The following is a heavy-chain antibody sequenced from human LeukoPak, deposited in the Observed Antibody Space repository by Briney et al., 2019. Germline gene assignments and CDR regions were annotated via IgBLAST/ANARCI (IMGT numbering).Heavy chain of an antibody. CDR1: GYTFTSYG. CDR3: ARAGYSSSWYSRFGYYYYYYMDV. J-gene: IGHJ6*03. V-gene: IGHV1-18*01. D-gene: IGHD6-13*01. CDR2: ISAYNGNT. Sequence: ASVKVSCKASGYTFTSYGISWVRQAPGQGLEWMGWISAYNGNTNYAQKLQGRVTMTTDTSTSTAYMELRSLRSDDTAVYYCARAGYSSSWYSRFGYYYYYYMDVWGKGTTVTVSS.